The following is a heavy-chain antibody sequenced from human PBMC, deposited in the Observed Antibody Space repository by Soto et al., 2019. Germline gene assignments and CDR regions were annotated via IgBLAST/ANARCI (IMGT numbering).Heavy chain of an antibody. CDR3: ARDTAMALPDA. V-gene: IGHV1-18*01. CDR2: ISAHNGNT. CDR1: GYTFTSYG. D-gene: IGHD5-18*01. Sequence: QVQLVQSGAEVKKPGASVKVSCKASGYTFTSYGISWVRQAPGQGLEWMGWISAHNGNTKYAQKRQGRVTMPTDTSTSTGYMEVRSLRSDDTAVYYCARDTAMALPDAWCQGTLVTVSS. J-gene: IGHJ4*02.